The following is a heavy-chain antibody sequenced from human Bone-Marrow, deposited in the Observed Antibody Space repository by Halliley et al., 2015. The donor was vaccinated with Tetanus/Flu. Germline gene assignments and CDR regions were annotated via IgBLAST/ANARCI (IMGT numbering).Heavy chain of an antibody. CDR1: GYSFIHYW. D-gene: IGHD1-7*01. CDR3: ARHQELRDPIDS. V-gene: IGHV5-51*01. J-gene: IGHJ5*01. Sequence: QLVQSGPEVKKPGESLKISCKVSGYSFIHYWIGWVRQMPGKGLEWMGSIYPDDSDTRYRPSFQGHVTISADKSIGTAYLEWSSLKASDSAMYFCARHQELRDPIDSWGQGTLVTVSS. CDR2: IYPDDSDT.